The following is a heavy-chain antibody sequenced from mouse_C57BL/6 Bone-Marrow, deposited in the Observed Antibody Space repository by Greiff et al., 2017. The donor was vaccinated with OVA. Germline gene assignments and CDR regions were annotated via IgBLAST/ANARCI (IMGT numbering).Heavy chain of an antibody. Sequence: VQLLESGAELARPGASVKMSCKASGYTFTSYTMHWVKQRPGQGLEWIGYINPSSGYTKYNQKFKDKATLTADKSSSTAYLQLSSLTSEDSAVYYCASLWYFDVWGTGTTVTVSS. CDR1: GYTFTSYT. CDR3: ASLWYFDV. J-gene: IGHJ1*03. CDR2: INPSSGYT. V-gene: IGHV1-4*01.